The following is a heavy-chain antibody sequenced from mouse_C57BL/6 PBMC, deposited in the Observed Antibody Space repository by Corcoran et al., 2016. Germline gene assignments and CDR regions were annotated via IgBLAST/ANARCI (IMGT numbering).Heavy chain of an antibody. Sequence: QVQLQQSGAELARPGASVKLSCKASGYTFTSYGISWVKQRTGQGLEWIGEIYPRSGNTYYNEKFKGQATPTADKSSSTAYMELRSLTSEDSAVEYSARLDYHVRSANGYFDVWGTGTTVTVSS. J-gene: IGHJ1*03. CDR3: ARLDYHVRSANGYFDV. CDR1: GYTFTSYG. V-gene: IGHV1-81*01. CDR2: IYPRSGNT. D-gene: IGHD1-1*01.